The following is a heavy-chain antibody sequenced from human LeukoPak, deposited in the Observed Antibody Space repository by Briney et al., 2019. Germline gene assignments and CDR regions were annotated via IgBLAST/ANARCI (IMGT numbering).Heavy chain of an antibody. CDR2: IHYSGNT. J-gene: IGHJ5*02. Sequence: KSSETLSLTCTVSSGSISGYYWSWVRQPPGRGLEWIGWIHYSGNTNYNPSLKSRVTLLVDTSKNQSSLRVTSVTAADTAVYYCARHVGGAGVLRFDPWGQGTLVTVSS. V-gene: IGHV4-59*08. D-gene: IGHD3-3*01. CDR3: ARHVGGAGVLRFDP. CDR1: SGSISGYY.